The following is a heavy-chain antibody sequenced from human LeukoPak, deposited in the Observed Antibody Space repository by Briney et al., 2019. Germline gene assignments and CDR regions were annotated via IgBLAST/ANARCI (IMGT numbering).Heavy chain of an antibody. Sequence: NPGGSLRLSCAASGFTFSRCTMNWVRQAPGKGLEWVSSISSSSSYIYYADSVTGRFTISRHNAKNSLYLQMNSLRAEDTAVYYCAELGITMIGGVWGKGTTVTISS. CDR2: ISSSSSYI. D-gene: IGHD3-10*02. J-gene: IGHJ6*04. V-gene: IGHV3-21*01. CDR1: GFTFSRCT. CDR3: AELGITMIGGV.